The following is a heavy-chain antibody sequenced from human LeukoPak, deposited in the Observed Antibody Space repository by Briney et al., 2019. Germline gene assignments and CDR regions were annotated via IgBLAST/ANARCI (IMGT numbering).Heavy chain of an antibody. CDR2: YYWNNDK. CDR1: GFSLSTTGVA. J-gene: IGHJ4*02. D-gene: IGHD3-10*01. Sequence: SGPALVKPTQTLTLTCTFSGFSLSTTGVAVAWIRQPPGKALEWLAVYYWNNDKSYSPSLKSRLTITKDTSENQVVLIMTNLDPVDTGTYYCAHKGRGSGSYTMWSKGTLVTVSS. CDR3: AHKGRGSGSYTM. V-gene: IGHV2-5*01.